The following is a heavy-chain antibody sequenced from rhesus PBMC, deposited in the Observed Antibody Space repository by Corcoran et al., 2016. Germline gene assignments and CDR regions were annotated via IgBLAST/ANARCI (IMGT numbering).Heavy chain of an antibody. Sequence: QVQLQQWGEGLVKPSETLSLTCAVYGGSLSGYYYCSWIRKPPGKGLEWIGYIYGNSASTNYNPSLKNRVTISKDTSKNQFSLKLSSVTAADTAVYYCARDIVGTVTYWGQGVLVTVSS. CDR2: IYGNSAST. V-gene: IGHV4-73*01. D-gene: IGHD5-24*01. CDR1: GGSLSGYYY. J-gene: IGHJ4*01. CDR3: ARDIVGTVTY.